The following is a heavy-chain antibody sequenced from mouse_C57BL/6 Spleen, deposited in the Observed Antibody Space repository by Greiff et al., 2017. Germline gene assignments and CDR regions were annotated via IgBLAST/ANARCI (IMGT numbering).Heavy chain of an antibody. CDR3: ARWDWDQGNYFDY. D-gene: IGHD4-1*01. CDR2: IYPGDGDT. J-gene: IGHJ2*01. CDR1: GYAFSSSW. Sequence: QVQLQQSGPELVKPGASVKISCKASGYAFSSSWMNWVKQRPGKGLEWIGRIYPGDGDTNYNGKFKGKATLTADKSSSTAYMQLSSLTSEDSAVYFCARWDWDQGNYFDYWGQGTTLTVSS. V-gene: IGHV1-82*01.